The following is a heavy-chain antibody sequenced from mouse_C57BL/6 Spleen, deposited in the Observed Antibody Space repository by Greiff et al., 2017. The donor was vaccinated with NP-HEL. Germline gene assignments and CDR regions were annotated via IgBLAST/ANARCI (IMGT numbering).Heavy chain of an antibody. CDR1: GYTFTSYW. CDR3: ARFRSRSYYFDY. V-gene: IGHV1-69*01. Sequence: VQLQQSGAELVMPGASVKLSCKASGYTFTSYWMHWVKQRPGQGLEWIGEIDPSDSYTNYNQKFKGKSTLTVDKSSSTAYMQLSSLTSEDSAVYYCARFRSRSYYFDYWGQGTTLTVSS. J-gene: IGHJ2*01. CDR2: IDPSDSYT. D-gene: IGHD3-1*01.